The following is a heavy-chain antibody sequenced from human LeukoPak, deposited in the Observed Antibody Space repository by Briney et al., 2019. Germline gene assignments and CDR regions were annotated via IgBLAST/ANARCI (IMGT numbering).Heavy chain of an antibody. V-gene: IGHV3-23*01. Sequence: PGGSLRLSYAPSGFTFSSYAMSWVRQAPGKGLEWVAVISGGGSGTYYADSVRGRFTISRDKSKNTLYLQMNSLRAEDTAVYYCAKDSHLLSWTFDYWGQGTLVTVSS. CDR2: ISGGGSGT. D-gene: IGHD2-15*01. J-gene: IGHJ4*02. CDR3: AKDSHLLSWTFDY. CDR1: GFTFSSYA.